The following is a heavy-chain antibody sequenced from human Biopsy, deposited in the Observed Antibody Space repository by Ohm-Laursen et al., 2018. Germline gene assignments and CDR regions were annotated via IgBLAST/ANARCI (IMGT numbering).Heavy chain of an antibody. CDR1: GGSSTGHY. J-gene: IGHJ4*02. D-gene: IGHD4-23*01. CDR2: ISCTGYT. V-gene: IGHV4-59*11. CDR3: ARGSNDFGGLYFPR. Sequence: LSLTCTVSGGSSTGHYWSWIRQPPGKGLEWIGHISCTGYTSYNASLKSRVTISVDTSRNHFSLRLSSLTAADTAVYYCARGSNDFGGLYFPRWGQGTLLTVSS.